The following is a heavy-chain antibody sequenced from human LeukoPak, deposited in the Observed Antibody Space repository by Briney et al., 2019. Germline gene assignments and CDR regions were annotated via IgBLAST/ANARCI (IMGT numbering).Heavy chain of an antibody. CDR1: GYSISSGYY. CDR2: IYHSGST. V-gene: IGHV4-38-2*01. Sequence: PSETLSLTCAVSGYSISSGYYWGWIRQPPGKGLEWIGSIYHSGSTYYNPSLKSRVTISVDTSKNQFSLKLSSVTAADTAVYYCARGPYCSGGSCYSVWFDPWGQGTLVTVSS. D-gene: IGHD2-15*01. J-gene: IGHJ5*02. CDR3: ARGPYCSGGSCYSVWFDP.